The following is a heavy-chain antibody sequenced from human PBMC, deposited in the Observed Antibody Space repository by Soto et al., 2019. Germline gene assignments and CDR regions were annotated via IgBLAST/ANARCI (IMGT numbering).Heavy chain of an antibody. V-gene: IGHV3-49*03. CDR1: GFTFGDYA. Sequence: GGSLRLSCTASGFTFGDYAMSWFRQAPGKGLEWVGFIRSKAYGGTTEYAASVKGRFTISRDDSKSIAYLQMNSLKTEDTAVYYCTRDPFYGDSHPYYYYYYMDVWGKGTTVTVSS. CDR3: TRDPFYGDSHPYYYYYYMDV. CDR2: IRSKAYGGTT. D-gene: IGHD4-17*01. J-gene: IGHJ6*03.